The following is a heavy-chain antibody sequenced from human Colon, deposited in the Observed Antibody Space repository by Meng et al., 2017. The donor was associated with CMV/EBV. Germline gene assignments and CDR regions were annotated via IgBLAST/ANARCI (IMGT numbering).Heavy chain of an antibody. D-gene: IGHD3-9*01. Sequence: GESLKISCAASGFTFSSYSMNWVRQAPGKGLEWVSSISSSSYIYYADSVKGRFTISRDNAKNSLYLQMNSLRAEDTAVYYCARDVGEDYDILTGDWYYYYYYGMDVWGQGTTVTVSS. CDR2: ISSSSYI. CDR1: GFTFSSYS. V-gene: IGHV3-21*01. CDR3: ARDVGEDYDILTGDWYYYYYYGMDV. J-gene: IGHJ6*02.